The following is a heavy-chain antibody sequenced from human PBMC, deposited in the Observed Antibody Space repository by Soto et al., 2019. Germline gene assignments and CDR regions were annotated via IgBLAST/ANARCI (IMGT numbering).Heavy chain of an antibody. V-gene: IGHV3-30-3*01. CDR3: AREVLWSRYFDY. D-gene: IGHD2-21*01. CDR2: MSYDGTTK. Sequence: QVQLVESGGGVVQPGRSLRLSCAASGFIFSNYVMYWVRQAPGKGLEWVAFMSYDGTTKYYADSVKGRFTISRDNSKNTLSQQMNNLRPEDTGVYYCAREVLWSRYFDYWGQGTLVTVSS. J-gene: IGHJ4*02. CDR1: GFIFSNYV.